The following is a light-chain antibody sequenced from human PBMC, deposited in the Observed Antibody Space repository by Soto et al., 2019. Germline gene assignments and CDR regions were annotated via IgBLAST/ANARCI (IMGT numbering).Light chain of an antibody. CDR1: SNDVGGYHY. V-gene: IGLV2-14*01. CDR2: DVR. J-gene: IGLJ2*01. Sequence: QSALTQPASVSGSPGQSIAISCTGTSNDVGGYHYVSWYQQHPGKAPKLMIYDVRARPSGVSNRFSGSKSDNTASLTISGLQAEDEADYYCSSYTSSNTVVFGGGTKLTVL. CDR3: SSYTSSNTVV.